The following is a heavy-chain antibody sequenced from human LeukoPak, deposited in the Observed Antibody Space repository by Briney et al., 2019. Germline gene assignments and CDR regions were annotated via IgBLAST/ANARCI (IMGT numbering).Heavy chain of an antibody. D-gene: IGHD3-22*01. CDR3: ARNLLITMTRTEAFDI. CDR1: GFTFSSYS. J-gene: IGHJ3*02. V-gene: IGHV3-21*01. Sequence: PGGSLRLSCAASGFTFSSYSMNWARQAPGKGLEWVSSISSSSSYIYYADSVKGRFTISRDNAKNSLYLQMNSLRAEDTAVYYCARNLLITMTRTEAFDIWGQGTMVTVSS. CDR2: ISSSSSYI.